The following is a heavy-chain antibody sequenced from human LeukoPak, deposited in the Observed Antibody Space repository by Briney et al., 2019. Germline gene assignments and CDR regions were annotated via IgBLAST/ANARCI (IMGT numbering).Heavy chain of an antibody. CDR1: GGTFSSYA. CDR3: ARSGSTAPFDY. D-gene: IGHD3-10*01. V-gene: IGHV1-18*01. CDR2: ISAYNGNT. Sequence: ASVKVSCKASGGTFSSYAISWVRQAPGQGLEWMGWISAYNGNTNYAQKLQGRVTMTTDTSTSTAYMELRSLRSDDTAVYYCARSGSTAPFDYWGQGTLVTVSS. J-gene: IGHJ4*02.